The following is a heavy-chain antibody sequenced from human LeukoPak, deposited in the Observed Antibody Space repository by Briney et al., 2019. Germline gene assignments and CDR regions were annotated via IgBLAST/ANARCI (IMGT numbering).Heavy chain of an antibody. D-gene: IGHD5-18*01. CDR2: ISGTGGST. J-gene: IGHJ4*02. CDR3: AARNTAMAQYYFDY. V-gene: IGHV3-23*01. Sequence: PGGSLRLSCAASGFTFSSYATSWVRQAPGKGLEWVSAISGTGGSTYYADSVKGRFTISRDNSKNTLYLQMNSLRAEDTAVYYCAARNTAMAQYYFDYWGQGTLVTVSS. CDR1: GFTFSSYA.